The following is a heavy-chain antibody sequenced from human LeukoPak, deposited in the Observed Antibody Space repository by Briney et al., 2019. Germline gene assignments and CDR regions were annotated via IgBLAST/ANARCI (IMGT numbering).Heavy chain of an antibody. Sequence: SETLSLTCAVSGYSISSGYYWGWIRQPPGKGLEWIGSIYHSGSTYYNPSLKSRVPISVDTSKNQFSLKLSSVTAADTAVYYCARQDIVVVPAAIEDNWFDPWGQGTLVTVSS. V-gene: IGHV4-38-2*01. CDR3: ARQDIVVVPAAIEDNWFDP. J-gene: IGHJ5*02. CDR2: IYHSGST. CDR1: GYSISSGYY. D-gene: IGHD2-2*01.